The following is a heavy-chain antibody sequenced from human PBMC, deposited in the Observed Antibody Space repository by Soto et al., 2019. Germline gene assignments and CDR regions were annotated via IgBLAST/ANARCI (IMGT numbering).Heavy chain of an antibody. CDR1: GGSISSYY. J-gene: IGHJ6*02. V-gene: IGHV4-59*08. D-gene: IGHD3-16*01. CDR2: IYYSGSA. Sequence: SDTLSLTCTVSGGSISSYYWSWIRQTPGKGLQYIGYIYYSGSANYNPSLKSRVTLSDDTSTNQIFLTLTSVTAADTAVYYCARGWGDRERYVMDVWGQG. CDR3: ARGWGDRERYVMDV.